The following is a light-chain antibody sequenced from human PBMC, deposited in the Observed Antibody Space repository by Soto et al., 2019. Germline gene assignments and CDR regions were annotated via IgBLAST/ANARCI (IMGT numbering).Light chain of an antibody. V-gene: IGKV3-15*01. J-gene: IGKJ5*01. CDR2: AAS. CDR3: QQYNNWPIT. Sequence: MTQSPSSVSASVGDRVTITCRASQGISSWLVWCQQKPGQAPRLLIYAASTRATGVPARFSGSGSGTEFTLTISSLQSEDFAVYYCQQYNNWPITFGQGTRLEIK. CDR1: QGISSW.